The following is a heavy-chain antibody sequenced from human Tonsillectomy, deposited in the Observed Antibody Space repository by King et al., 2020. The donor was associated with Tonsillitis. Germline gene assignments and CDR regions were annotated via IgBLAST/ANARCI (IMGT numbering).Heavy chain of an antibody. Sequence: VQLVESGGGLIQPGGSLSLRLSCAASGFTFSSYEMNWVRQAPGKGLEWVSYIIVSVSTIYYADSVKGRFTISRDNAKNSLYLQMNSLRAEDTAVYYCARGDYDSSGYRAFDIWGQGTMVTVSS. CDR2: IIVSVSTI. D-gene: IGHD3-22*01. V-gene: IGHV3-48*03. J-gene: IGHJ3*02. CDR1: GFTFSSYE. CDR3: ARGDYDSSGYRAFDI.